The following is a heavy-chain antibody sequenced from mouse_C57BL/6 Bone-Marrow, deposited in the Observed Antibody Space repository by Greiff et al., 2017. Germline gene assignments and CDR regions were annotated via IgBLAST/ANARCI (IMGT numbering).Heavy chain of an antibody. J-gene: IGHJ3*01. D-gene: IGHD2-13*01. V-gene: IGHV5-9-1*02. CDR3: TRNGVTSAWFAY. CDR2: ISSGGDYI. Sequence: DVHLVESGEGLVKPGGSLKLSCAASGFTFSSYAMSWVRQTPEKRLEWVAYISSGGDYIYYADTVKGRFTISRDNARNTLYLQMSSLKSEDTAMYYCTRNGVTSAWFAYWGQGTLVTVSA. CDR1: GFTFSSYA.